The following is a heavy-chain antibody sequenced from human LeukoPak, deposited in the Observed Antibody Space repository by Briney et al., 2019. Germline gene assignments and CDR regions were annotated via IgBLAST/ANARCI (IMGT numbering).Heavy chain of an antibody. J-gene: IGHJ4*02. V-gene: IGHV3-21*01. CDR3: ARNKKGDIYTYGHDY. Sequence: PGGSLRLSCAASGFTFSSYSMNWVRQAPGKGLEWVSSISSSSNYIYYADSMKGRFTISRDNAKNSLYLQMNSLRAEDTAVYYCARNKKGDIYTYGHDYWGQGTLVTVSS. D-gene: IGHD5-18*01. CDR2: ISSSSNYI. CDR1: GFTFSSYS.